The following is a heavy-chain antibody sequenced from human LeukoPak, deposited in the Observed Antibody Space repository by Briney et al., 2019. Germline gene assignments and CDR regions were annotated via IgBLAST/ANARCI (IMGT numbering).Heavy chain of an antibody. J-gene: IGHJ4*02. Sequence: PGGSLRLSCAASVYTVNSNYMSWVRHAPGEGLEWVSVIYSGGSTYHADSVKGRFTISRDNSKNTLYLQMNRLGAEDTAVYYCARDRSYGGNSLDYWGQGTLVTVSS. CDR3: ARDRSYGGNSLDY. CDR2: IYSGGST. V-gene: IGHV3-66*01. CDR1: VYTVNSNY. D-gene: IGHD4-23*01.